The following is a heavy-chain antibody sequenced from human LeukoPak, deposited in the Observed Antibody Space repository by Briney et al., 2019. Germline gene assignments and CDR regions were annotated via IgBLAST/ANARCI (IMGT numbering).Heavy chain of an antibody. V-gene: IGHV1-69*05. D-gene: IGHD5-12*01. Sequence: SVKVSCKASGGTFSSHAISWVRQAPGQGLEWVGGIIPVFGTTNYAQKFQGRVTITTDESTSTGYMELRSLRSDDTAVYYCARGDSGYDYGFDNWGQGTLVTVSS. CDR3: ARGDSGYDYGFDN. CDR1: GGTFSSHA. CDR2: IIPVFGTT. J-gene: IGHJ4*02.